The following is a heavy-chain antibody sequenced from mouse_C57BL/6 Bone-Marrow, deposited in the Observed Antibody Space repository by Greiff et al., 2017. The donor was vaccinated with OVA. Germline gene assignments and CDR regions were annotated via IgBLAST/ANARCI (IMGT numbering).Heavy chain of an antibody. J-gene: IGHJ3*01. CDR3: ARWDDYDWFAY. CDR2: INPGSGGT. CDR1: GYAFTNYL. V-gene: IGHV1-54*01. D-gene: IGHD2-4*01. Sequence: QVQLKQSGAELVRPGTSVKVSCKASGYAFTNYLIEWVKQRPGQGLEWIGVINPGSGGTNHNEKFKGKATLTADKSSSTAYMQRSSLTSEDSAVYFCARWDDYDWFAYWGQGNLVTVSA.